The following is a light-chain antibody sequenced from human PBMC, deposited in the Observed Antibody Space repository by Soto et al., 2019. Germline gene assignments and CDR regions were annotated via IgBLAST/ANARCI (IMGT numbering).Light chain of an antibody. Sequence: EIVLTQSPATLSLSPGERATLSCRASQSVSSSYLAWYQQKPGQAPRLLIYGASSRATGIPDRFSGSGSGTDFTLTISRLEPEDFALYYCQQYSNSKYTFGQGTKLEIQ. CDR1: QSVSSSY. J-gene: IGKJ2*01. V-gene: IGKV3-20*01. CDR3: QQYSNSKYT. CDR2: GAS.